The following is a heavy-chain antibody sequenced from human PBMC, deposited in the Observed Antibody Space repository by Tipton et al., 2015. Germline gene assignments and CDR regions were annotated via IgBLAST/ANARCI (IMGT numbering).Heavy chain of an antibody. CDR3: ARVSGSYCGGDCYY. V-gene: IGHV3-21*01. Sequence: SLRLSCAASGFSFETHSMHWVRLAPGKGLEWVSSISSSSSYIYYADSVKGRLTISRDNAKNSLYLQMNSLRAEDTAVYYCARVSGSYCGGDCYYWGQGTLVTVSS. J-gene: IGHJ4*02. D-gene: IGHD2-21*02. CDR2: ISSSSSYI. CDR1: GFSFETHS.